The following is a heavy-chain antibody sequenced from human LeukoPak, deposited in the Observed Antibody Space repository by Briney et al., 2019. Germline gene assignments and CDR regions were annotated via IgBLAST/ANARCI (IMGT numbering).Heavy chain of an antibody. CDR2: ISSSSSYI. J-gene: IGHJ3*02. D-gene: IGHD2-2*01. V-gene: IGHV3-21*01. CDR3: ASGSAAMVLYALDI. Sequence: GGSLRLSCAASGFTFSSYSMNWVRQAPGKGLEWVSSISSSSSYIYYADSVKGRFTISRDNAKNSLYLQMNSLRAEDTAVYYCASGSAAMVLYALDIWGQGTMVTVSS. CDR1: GFTFSSYS.